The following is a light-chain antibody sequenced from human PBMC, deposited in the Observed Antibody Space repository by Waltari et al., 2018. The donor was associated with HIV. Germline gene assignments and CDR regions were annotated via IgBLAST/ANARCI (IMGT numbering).Light chain of an antibody. V-gene: IGLV1-47*01. CDR2: RND. CDR1: ISHPGGNF. J-gene: IGLJ3*02. CDR3: STWDNSLSHWV. Sequence: QSVVTQPPSASGTPGHNISISCSGDISHPGGNFVYWYQQRPGTAPRLLIDRNDQRPSGVPDRFSGSKSATSASLAISGLRSEDEADYHCSTWDNSLSHWVFGGGTKVTVL.